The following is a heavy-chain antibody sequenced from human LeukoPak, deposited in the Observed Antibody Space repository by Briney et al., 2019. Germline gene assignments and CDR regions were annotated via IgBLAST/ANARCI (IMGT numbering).Heavy chain of an antibody. CDR3: ASGIYDSSGYFFDY. J-gene: IGHJ4*02. CDR1: GYTFTSYG. V-gene: IGHV1-2*02. CDR2: INPNSGGA. D-gene: IGHD3-22*01. Sequence: GASVKVSCKASGYTFTSYGISWVRQAPGQGLEWMGWINPNSGGANYAQKFQGRVTMTRDTSISTAYMELSRLRSDDTAVYYCASGIYDSSGYFFDYCGQGTLVTVSS.